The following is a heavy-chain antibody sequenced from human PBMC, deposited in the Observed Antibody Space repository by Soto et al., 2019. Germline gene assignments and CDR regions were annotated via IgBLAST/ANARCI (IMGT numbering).Heavy chain of an antibody. J-gene: IGHJ6*02. V-gene: IGHV4-59*01. CDR3: AHKLRYLDAMDV. CDR1: GGSISSYY. D-gene: IGHD3-9*01. CDR2: IYYSGST. Sequence: SETLSLTCTVSGGSISSYYWSWIRQPPGKGLEWIGYIYYSGSTNYNPSLKSRVTISVDTSKNQFSLKLSSVTAADTAVYYCAHKLRYLDAMDVWGQGTTVTVSS.